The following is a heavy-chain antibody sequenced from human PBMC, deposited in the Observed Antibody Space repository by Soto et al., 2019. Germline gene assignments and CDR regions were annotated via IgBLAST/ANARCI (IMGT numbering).Heavy chain of an antibody. V-gene: IGHV3-30-3*01. CDR3: ARAGDCSGGSCHTNYYYYGMDV. CDR2: ISYDGSNK. Sequence: GGSLRLSCAASGFTFSSYAMHWVRQAPGKGLEWVAVISYDGSNKYYADSVKGRFTISRDNSKNTLYPQMNSLRAEDTAVYYCARAGDCSGGSCHTNYYYYGMDVWGQGTTVTVSS. J-gene: IGHJ6*02. CDR1: GFTFSSYA. D-gene: IGHD2-15*01.